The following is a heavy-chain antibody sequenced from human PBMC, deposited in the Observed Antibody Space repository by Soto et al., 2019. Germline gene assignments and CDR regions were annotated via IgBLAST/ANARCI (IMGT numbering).Heavy chain of an antibody. J-gene: IGHJ3*02. V-gene: IGHV1-69*13. CDR2: IIPIFGTA. Sequence: GASVKVSCKASGGTFSIYAIIWVRQAPGQGLEWMGGIIPIFGTANYAQKFQGRVTITADESTSTAYMELSSLRSEDTAVYYCARDRIGYGSGSPDAFDIWGQGTMVTVSS. CDR1: GGTFSIYA. CDR3: ARDRIGYGSGSPDAFDI. D-gene: IGHD3-10*01.